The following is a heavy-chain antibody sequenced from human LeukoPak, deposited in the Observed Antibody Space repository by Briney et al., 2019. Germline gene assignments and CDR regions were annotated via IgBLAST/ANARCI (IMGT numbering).Heavy chain of an antibody. Sequence: GESLKTSCKGSGYNFTNYWIDWVRQMPGKGPERMGIIYPGDSDTRYSPSFQGQVTISADKSISTASLQWSSLKASDTAMYYCAMRTGGYYYGMDVWGQGTTVTVSS. V-gene: IGHV5-51*01. CDR3: AMRTGGYYYGMDV. CDR2: IYPGDSDT. D-gene: IGHD1-14*01. CDR1: GYNFTNYW. J-gene: IGHJ6*02.